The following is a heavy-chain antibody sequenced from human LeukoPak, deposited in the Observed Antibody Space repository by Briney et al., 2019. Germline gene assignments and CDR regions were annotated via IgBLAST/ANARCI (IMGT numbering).Heavy chain of an antibody. CDR1: GHSHTRYF. D-gene: IGHD3-10*01. CDR3: ARGKVVTMVRGVIITYFDY. CDR2: IIPRNGST. V-gene: IGHV1-46*01. Sequence: ASENVSCKASGHSHTRYFIHWVRHAPRQGLEGMRIIIPRNGSTSYAQKFQGRVTMTRDTSTSTVYIELSSLRSEDTAVYYCARGKVVTMVRGVIITYFDYWGQGTLVTVSS. J-gene: IGHJ4*02.